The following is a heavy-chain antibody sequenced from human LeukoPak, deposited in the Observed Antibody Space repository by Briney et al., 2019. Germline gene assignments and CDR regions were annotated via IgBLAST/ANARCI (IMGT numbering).Heavy chain of an antibody. J-gene: IGHJ4*02. CDR1: GFDFRGSY. CDR3: AKPHRSITGTQFYFPH. CDR2: INPTGSGK. V-gene: IGHV3-7*03. D-gene: IGHD1/OR15-1a*01. Sequence: QAGGSLRLSCLTSGFDFRGSYMSWVRQTPGKRLEYVANINPTGSGKFYVDSVRGRFTIYRDNTRDSLYLQMNSLRAEDTAVYYCAKPHRSITGTQFYFPHWGQGTLVTVSS.